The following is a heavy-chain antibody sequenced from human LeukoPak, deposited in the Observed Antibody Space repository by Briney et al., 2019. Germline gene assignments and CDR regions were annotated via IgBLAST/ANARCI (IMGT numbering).Heavy chain of an antibody. CDR3: ARDQGYCSSTSCHSLGFDY. CDR2: IFSSGST. J-gene: IGHJ4*02. CDR1: GFTVSSNV. Sequence: PGGSLRLSCAASGFTVSSNVMSWARQAPGKGLEWVSVIFSSGSTYYADSVKGRFTISRDSSKNTLYLQMNSLRAEDTAAYYCARDQGYCSSTSCHSLGFDYWGQGTLVTVSS. D-gene: IGHD2-2*01. V-gene: IGHV3-66*01.